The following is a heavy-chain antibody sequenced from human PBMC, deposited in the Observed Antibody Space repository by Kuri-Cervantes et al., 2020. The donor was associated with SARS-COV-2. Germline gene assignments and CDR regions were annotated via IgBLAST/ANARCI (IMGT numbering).Heavy chain of an antibody. CDR3: ASSEMATILRRNENYCYYMDV. CDR2: FDPEDGET. V-gene: IGHV1-24*01. D-gene: IGHD5-24*01. CDR1: GYTLTELS. Sequence: ASVKVSCKVSGYTLTELSMHWVRQAPGKGLEWMGGFDPEDGETIYAQKFQGRVTMTEDTSTDTAYMELSSLRSEDTAVYYCASSEMATILRRNENYCYYMDVWGKGTTVTVSS. J-gene: IGHJ6*03.